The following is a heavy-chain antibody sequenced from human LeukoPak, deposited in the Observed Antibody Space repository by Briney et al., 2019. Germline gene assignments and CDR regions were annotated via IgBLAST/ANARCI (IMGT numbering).Heavy chain of an antibody. CDR3: TRAPPAGGSYFDY. CDR2: ISAYNGNT. J-gene: IGHJ4*02. V-gene: IGHV1-18*01. Sequence: GASVKVSCKASGYTFTTYDISWVRQAPGQGLEWMGWISAYNGNTNYAQKLQGRVTMTTDTSTSTAYMELSSLRSEDTAVYYCTRAPPAGGSYFDYWGQGTLVTVSS. CDR1: GYTFTTYD. D-gene: IGHD3-10*01.